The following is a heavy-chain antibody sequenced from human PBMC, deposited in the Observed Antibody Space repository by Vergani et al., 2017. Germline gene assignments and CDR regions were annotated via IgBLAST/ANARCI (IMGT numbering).Heavy chain of an antibody. CDR2: IYHSGST. J-gene: IGHJ6*02. D-gene: IGHD1-1*01. CDR3: ARFLAGTTIYYYYGMDV. V-gene: IGHV4-4*02. CDR1: GGSISSSNW. Sequence: QVQLQESGPGLVKPSGTLSLTCAVSGGSISSSNWWSWVRQPPGKGLEWIGEIYHSGSTNYNPSLKSRVTISVDKAKNQFSLKLSSVTAADTAVYYCARFLAGTTIYYYYGMDVWGQGTTVTVSS.